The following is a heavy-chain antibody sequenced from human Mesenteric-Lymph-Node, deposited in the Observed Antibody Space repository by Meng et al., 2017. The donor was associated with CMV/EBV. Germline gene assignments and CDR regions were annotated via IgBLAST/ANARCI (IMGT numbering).Heavy chain of an antibody. CDR3: ARAPQGFGELSSWFDP. CDR2: IYYSGST. J-gene: IGHJ5*02. Sequence: SETLSLTCTVSGGAISSGGYYWNWIRQYPGRGLEWIGHIYYSGSTYYNPSLKSRLTISVDTSKSQFSLKLSSVTDADTAVYYCARAPQGFGELSSWFDPWGQGTLVTVSS. D-gene: IGHD3-10*01. CDR1: GGAISSGGYY. V-gene: IGHV4-31*03.